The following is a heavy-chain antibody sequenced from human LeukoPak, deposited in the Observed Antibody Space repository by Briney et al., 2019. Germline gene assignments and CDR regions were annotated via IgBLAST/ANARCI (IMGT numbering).Heavy chain of an antibody. CDR1: GFTFSSYG. Sequence: GGSLRLSCVASGFTFSSYGILWVRQAPGKGLEGVAVIWYDGSNKYYADSVKGRFTISRDQSKNTVYLQMNSLRADDTAVYYCARLGSGWAIDYWGQGTLVTVSS. D-gene: IGHD6-19*01. CDR2: IWYDGSNK. J-gene: IGHJ4*02. CDR3: ARLGSGWAIDY. V-gene: IGHV3-33*08.